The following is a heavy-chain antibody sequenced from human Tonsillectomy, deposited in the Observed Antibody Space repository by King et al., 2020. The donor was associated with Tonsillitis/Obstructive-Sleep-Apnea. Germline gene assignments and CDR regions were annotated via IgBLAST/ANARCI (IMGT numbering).Heavy chain of an antibody. V-gene: IGHV3-7*03. CDR1: GFTFSSYW. Sequence: VQLVESGGGLVQPGGSLRLSCAASGFTFSSYWMSWVRQAPGKGLEWVANIKEDGSEKYYVDSVKGRFTISRDNAKNSLYLQMNSLRAEATAVYYCARVLDYFDSRGYRAFDVWGQGTMVTVSS. J-gene: IGHJ3*01. D-gene: IGHD3-22*01. CDR2: IKEDGSEK. CDR3: ARVLDYFDSRGYRAFDV.